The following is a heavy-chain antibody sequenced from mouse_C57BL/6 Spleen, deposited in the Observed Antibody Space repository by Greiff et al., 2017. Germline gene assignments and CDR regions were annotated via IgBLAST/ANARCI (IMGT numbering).Heavy chain of an antibody. Sequence: EVHLVESGGDLVKPGGSLKLSCAASGFTFSSYGMSWVRQTPDKRLEWVATISSGGSYTYYPDSVKGRFTISRDNAKNTLYLQMSSLKSEDTAMYYCASPHHGAYYFDYWGQGTTLTVSS. CDR3: ASPHHGAYYFDY. J-gene: IGHJ2*01. V-gene: IGHV5-6*01. CDR1: GFTFSSYG. CDR2: ISSGGSYT.